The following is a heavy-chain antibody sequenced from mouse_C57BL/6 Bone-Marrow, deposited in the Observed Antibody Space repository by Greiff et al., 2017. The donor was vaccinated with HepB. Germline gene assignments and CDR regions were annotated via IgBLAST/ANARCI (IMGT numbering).Heavy chain of an antibody. D-gene: IGHD2-10*02. CDR1: GYTFTSYW. CDR3: AREGYGNFPYWYFDV. CDR2: IYPGSGST. V-gene: IGHV1-55*01. Sequence: QVQLQQPGAELVKPGASVKMSCKASGYTFTSYWITWVKQRPGQGLEWIGDIYPGSGSTNYNEKFKSKATLTVDTSSSTAYMQLSSLTSEDSAVYYCAREGYGNFPYWYFDVWGTGTTVTVSS. J-gene: IGHJ1*03.